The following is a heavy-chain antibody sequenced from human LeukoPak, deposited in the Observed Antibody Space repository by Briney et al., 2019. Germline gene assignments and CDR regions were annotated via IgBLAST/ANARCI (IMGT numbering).Heavy chain of an antibody. Sequence: SETLSLTCAVYGGSFSGYYWSWIRQPPGKGLEWIGEINHSGSTNYNPSLKSRVTISVDTSENQFSLKLSSVTAADTAVYYCARALTMMKTDYWGQGTLVTVSS. CDR2: INHSGST. D-gene: IGHD3-22*01. J-gene: IGHJ4*02. V-gene: IGHV4-34*01. CDR3: ARALTMMKTDY. CDR1: GGSFSGYY.